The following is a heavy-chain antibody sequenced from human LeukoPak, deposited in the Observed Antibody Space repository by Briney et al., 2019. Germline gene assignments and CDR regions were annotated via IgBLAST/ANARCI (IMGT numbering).Heavy chain of an antibody. D-gene: IGHD3-22*01. Sequence: GGSLRLSCAASGFTFSSYGMHWVRQAPGKGLEWVAVISYDGSNKYYADSVKGRFTISRDNSKNTLYLQMNSLRAEDTAVYYCAKLAFDRDDSSGFDKWGQGTLVTVSS. V-gene: IGHV3-30*18. CDR2: ISYDGSNK. J-gene: IGHJ4*02. CDR1: GFTFSSYG. CDR3: AKLAFDRDDSSGFDK.